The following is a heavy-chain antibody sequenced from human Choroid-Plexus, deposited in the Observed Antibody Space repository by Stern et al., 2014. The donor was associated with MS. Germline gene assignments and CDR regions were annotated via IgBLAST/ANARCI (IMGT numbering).Heavy chain of an antibody. CDR2: VSYDGSNK. CDR3: AKDRQDLTYLFDH. J-gene: IGHJ5*02. Sequence: VHLVESGGGVVQPGRPLRLSCVASGFTFGSCAMHWVRQAPGKGLEWVAGVSYDGSNKYYVDSVKGRFTISRDNSQNTLYMQMSSLRPEDTAVYYCAKDRQDLTYLFDHWGQGSLVTVSS. D-gene: IGHD2-2*01. CDR1: GFTFGSCA. V-gene: IGHV3-30*18.